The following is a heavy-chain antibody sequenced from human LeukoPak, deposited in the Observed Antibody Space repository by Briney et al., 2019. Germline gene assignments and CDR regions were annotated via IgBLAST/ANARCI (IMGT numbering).Heavy chain of an antibody. V-gene: IGHV1-8*01. J-gene: IGHJ6*02. CDR1: GYTFTSYD. CDR3: ARVGYSSSWYVYYYGMDV. Sequence: GASVKVSCKASGYTFTSYDINWVRQATGQGLEWMGWMNPNSGNTGYAQKFQGRVTMTRNTSISTAYTELSSLRSEDTAVYYCARVGYSSSWYVYYYGMDVWGQGTTVTVSS. CDR2: MNPNSGNT. D-gene: IGHD6-13*01.